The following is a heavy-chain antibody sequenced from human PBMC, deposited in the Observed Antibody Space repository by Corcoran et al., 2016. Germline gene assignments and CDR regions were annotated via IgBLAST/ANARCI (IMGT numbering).Heavy chain of an antibody. J-gene: IGHJ4*02. CDR3: ARGTWHPYYFDY. CDR2: IYDSGST. Sequence: QVQLQDSGPGLVKPSQILSFTCTVSGGSISSYYWSWIRQPPGKGLEWLGYIYDSGSTNYNPSLKSRVTISVDTTKTQFSLKLSSVTAADTAVYYCARGTWHPYYFDYWGQGTLVTVSS. CDR1: GGSISSYY. V-gene: IGHV4-59*01.